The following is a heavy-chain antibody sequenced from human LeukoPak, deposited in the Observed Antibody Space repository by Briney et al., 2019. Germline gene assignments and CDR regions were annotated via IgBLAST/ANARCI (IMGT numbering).Heavy chain of an antibody. CDR3: AKNRWAARIIIDAFDI. CDR1: GFTFSNYW. CDR2: ISGNGGST. J-gene: IGHJ3*02. Sequence: GGSLRLSCAASGFTFSNYWMSWVRQAPGKGLEWVSSISGNGGSTYYAVSVQGRFTISRDNSKNTLYLQMNSLKVEDTAVYYCAKNRWAARIIIDAFDIWGQGTMVTVSS. D-gene: IGHD6-6*01. V-gene: IGHV3-23*01.